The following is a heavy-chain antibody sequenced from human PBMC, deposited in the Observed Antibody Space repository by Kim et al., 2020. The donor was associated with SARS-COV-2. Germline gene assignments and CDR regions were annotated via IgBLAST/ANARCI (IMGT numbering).Heavy chain of an antibody. V-gene: IGHV3-23*01. CDR1: GFTFSSYA. CDR3: AKDLVSSGWSGRLSVFDY. Sequence: GGSLRLSCAASGFTFSSYAMSWVRQAPGKGLEWVSAISGSGGSTYYADSVKGRFTISRDNSKNTLYLQMNSLRAEDTAVYYCAKDLVSSGWSGRLSVFDYWGQGTLVTVSS. J-gene: IGHJ4*02. D-gene: IGHD6-19*01. CDR2: ISGSGGST.